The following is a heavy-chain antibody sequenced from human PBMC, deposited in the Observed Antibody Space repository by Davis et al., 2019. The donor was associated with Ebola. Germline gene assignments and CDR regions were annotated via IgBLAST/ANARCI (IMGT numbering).Heavy chain of an antibody. Sequence: SETLSLTCTVSGGSISSSSYYWGWILQPPGKGLEWIGEINHSGSTNYNPSLKSRVTISVDTSKNQFSLKLSSVTAADTAVYYCARDSRWLVPGTYYYYGMDVWGQGTTVTVSS. D-gene: IGHD6-19*01. CDR3: ARDSRWLVPGTYYYYGMDV. CDR2: INHSGST. V-gene: IGHV4-39*07. CDR1: GGSISSSSYY. J-gene: IGHJ6*02.